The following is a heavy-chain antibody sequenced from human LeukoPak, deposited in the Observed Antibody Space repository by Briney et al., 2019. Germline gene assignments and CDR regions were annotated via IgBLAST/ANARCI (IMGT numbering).Heavy chain of an antibody. CDR2: INPSGGST. Sequence: ASVKVSCKASGYTFTSYYMHWVRQAPGQGLEWMGIINPSGGSTSYAQKFQGRVTMTRDMSTSTVYMELSSLRSEDTAVYYCARGNIAARKRASYYMDVWGKGTTVTVSS. CDR3: ARGNIAARKRASYYMDV. J-gene: IGHJ6*03. V-gene: IGHV1-46*01. D-gene: IGHD6-6*01. CDR1: GYTFTSYY.